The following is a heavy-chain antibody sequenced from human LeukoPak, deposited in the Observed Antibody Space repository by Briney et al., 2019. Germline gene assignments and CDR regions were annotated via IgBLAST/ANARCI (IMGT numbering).Heavy chain of an antibody. CDR3: ARHEAQMGELSPQSAFDI. D-gene: IGHD3-16*02. V-gene: IGHV3-23*01. J-gene: IGHJ3*02. CDR2: ISGSGGST. CDR1: GFTFSSYA. Sequence: TGESLKISCAASGFTFSSYAMSWVRQAPGKGLEWVSVISGSGGSTYYADSVKGRFTISRDNSKNTLYLQMNSLRDEDTAVYYCARHEAQMGELSPQSAFDIWGQGTMVTVSS.